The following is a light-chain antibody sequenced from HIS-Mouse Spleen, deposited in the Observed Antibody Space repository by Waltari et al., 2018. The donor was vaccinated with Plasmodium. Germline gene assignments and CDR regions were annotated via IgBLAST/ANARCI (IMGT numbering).Light chain of an antibody. CDR2: AAS. Sequence: DIQMTQSPSSLSASVGGRVPITCRASQSISSYLNWYQQTPGKAPTLLIYAASSLQSWVPSRFSGSGSETDFTLTISSLQPEDFATYYCQQNYNTWTFGQGTKVEIK. V-gene: IGKV1-39*01. CDR3: QQNYNTWT. CDR1: QSISSY. J-gene: IGKJ1*01.